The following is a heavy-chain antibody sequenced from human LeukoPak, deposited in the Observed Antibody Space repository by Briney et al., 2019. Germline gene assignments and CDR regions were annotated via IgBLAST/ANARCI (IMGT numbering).Heavy chain of an antibody. D-gene: IGHD6-19*01. V-gene: IGHV1-18*01. J-gene: IGHJ4*02. CDR1: GYTFITSD. CDR2: ISAYNGNT. Sequence: ASVKVSCKASGYTFITSDISWVRQAPGQGLEWMGWISAYNGNTNYAQKIQGRLTMTTDTSTNTAYMELRSLRSDDTAVYYCARSAVADTLSAYYSDYWGQGTLVTVSS. CDR3: ARSAVADTLSAYYSDY.